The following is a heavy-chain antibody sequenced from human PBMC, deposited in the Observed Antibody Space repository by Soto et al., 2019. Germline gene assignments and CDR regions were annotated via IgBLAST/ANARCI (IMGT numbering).Heavy chain of an antibody. V-gene: IGHV3-7*01. Sequence: EVRLVEAGGDLVQPGGSLRLSCAASGFTFSSYWMGWVRQAPGKGLEWVAGLKWAGSDKYYVDSVKGRFTISRDNAKNSLYLQMNSLRIDDTGVYCCARDHRWPGPMDYWGQGTLVTVSS. J-gene: IGHJ4*02. CDR3: ARDHRWPGPMDY. D-gene: IGHD2-15*01. CDR1: GFTFSSYW. CDR2: LKWAGSDK.